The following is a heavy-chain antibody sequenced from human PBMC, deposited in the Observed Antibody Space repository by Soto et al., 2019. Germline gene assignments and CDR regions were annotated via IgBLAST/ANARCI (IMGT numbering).Heavy chain of an antibody. CDR2: IYHSGST. CDR3: ARLEHILTGSIWYYYGMDV. V-gene: IGHV4-4*02. D-gene: IGHD3-9*01. J-gene: IGHJ6*02. CDR1: GGSISSSNW. Sequence: SETLSLTCTVSGGSISSSNWLSWVRQPPGKGLEWIGEIYHSGSTNYNPSLKSRVTISVDKSKNQFSLKLSSVTAADTAVYYCARLEHILTGSIWYYYGMDVWGQGTTVTVSS.